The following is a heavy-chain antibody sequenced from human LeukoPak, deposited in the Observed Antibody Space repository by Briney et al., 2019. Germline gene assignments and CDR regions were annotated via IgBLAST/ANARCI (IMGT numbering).Heavy chain of an antibody. D-gene: IGHD3-22*01. J-gene: IGHJ4*02. Sequence: GGSLRLSCAASGFTFSTYGMHWVRQAPGKGLEWVAFIRYDGSNKYYADSVKGRFTISRDNSKNTLYLQMNSLRAEDTAVYYCATTYYYDSSGYYSFDYWGQGTLVTVSS. V-gene: IGHV3-30*02. CDR3: ATTYYYDSSGYYSFDY. CDR2: IRYDGSNK. CDR1: GFTFSTYG.